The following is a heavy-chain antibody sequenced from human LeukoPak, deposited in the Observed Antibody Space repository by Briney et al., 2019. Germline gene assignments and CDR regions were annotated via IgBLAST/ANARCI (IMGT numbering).Heavy chain of an antibody. D-gene: IGHD2-8*01. CDR1: GFTFSSSS. CDR2: ISSSSSYI. Sequence: GGSLRLSCAASGFTFSSSSMNWVRQPPGKGLEWVSSISSSSSYIYYAGSVKGRFTISRDNAKNSLYLQMNSLRAEDTAVYYCARDVICTNGVCDDYWGQGTLVTVSP. V-gene: IGHV3-21*01. CDR3: ARDVICTNGVCDDY. J-gene: IGHJ4*02.